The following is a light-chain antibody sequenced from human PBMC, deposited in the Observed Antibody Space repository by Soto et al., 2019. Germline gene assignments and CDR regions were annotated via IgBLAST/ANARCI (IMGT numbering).Light chain of an antibody. Sequence: EIVMTQSPAILSVSPGERATLSCRASQSVSINLAWYQQKPGQAPRLLIYGASTRATGIPTRFSGSGSGTEFTVTISSLQSEDFAVYYCQQYNNWPLTFGGGTKVDIK. CDR3: QQYNNWPLT. J-gene: IGKJ4*01. V-gene: IGKV3-15*01. CDR1: QSVSIN. CDR2: GAS.